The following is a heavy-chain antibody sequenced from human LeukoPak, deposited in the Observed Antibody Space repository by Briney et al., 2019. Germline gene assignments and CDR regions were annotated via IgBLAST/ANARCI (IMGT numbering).Heavy chain of an antibody. V-gene: IGHV3-23*01. CDR3: AKDLVRWGYCGGDCYAFGCPRFDY. D-gene: IGHD2-21*02. Sequence: GGSMTLSWAPSGFTFSIYAVRWVRHAPEEVMEWVSAFSGWGGNTYYADSGEGRLTLSRDNPKNTLCLQMTRRRAKDPSIYYCAKDLVRWGYCGGDCYAFGCPRFDYWYQGTRVIVSS. CDR1: GFTFSIYA. J-gene: IGHJ4*02. CDR2: FSGWGGNT.